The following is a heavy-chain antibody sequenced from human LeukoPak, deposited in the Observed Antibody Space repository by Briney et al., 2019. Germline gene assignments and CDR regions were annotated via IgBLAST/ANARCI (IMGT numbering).Heavy chain of an antibody. CDR3: VLYHLREFGVITGFDS. J-gene: IGHJ5*01. CDR1: GYTLTELS. V-gene: IGHV1-24*01. CDR2: FDPQEGKS. Sequence: RASVKVSCKVSGYTLTELSMHWVRQAPGKGLEWMGGFDPQEGKSIYAQKFQGRVSMTDDTFADTVFMELRSLRSEDTAVYYCVLYHLREFGVITGFDSWGQGTLVIVSS. D-gene: IGHD2-2*02.